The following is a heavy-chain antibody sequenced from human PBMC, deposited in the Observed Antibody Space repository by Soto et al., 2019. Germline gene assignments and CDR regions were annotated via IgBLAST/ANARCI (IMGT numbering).Heavy chain of an antibody. J-gene: IGHJ4*02. V-gene: IGHV4-30-2*01. D-gene: IGHD2-2*01. CDR2: IYHSGST. Sequence: QLQLQESGSGLVKPSQTLSLTCAVSGGSISSGGYSWSWIRQPPGKGLEWIGYIYHSGSTYYNPSLKSRVTISVDRSKNQFSLKLSSVTAADTAVYYCARVNLYCVGTSCPAYFDYWGQGTLVTVSS. CDR3: ARVNLYCVGTSCPAYFDY. CDR1: GGSISSGGYS.